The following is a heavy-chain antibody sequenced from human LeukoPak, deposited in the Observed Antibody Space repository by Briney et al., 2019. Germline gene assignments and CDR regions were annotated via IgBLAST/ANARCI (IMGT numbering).Heavy chain of an antibody. CDR3: VRVGSVSGSDYLDY. CDR1: GFTFSDHF. Sequence: PGGSLRLSCAVSGFTFSDHFLDWVRQAPGKGLGWVGRSRNKGKSYTTEYSASVKGRFTISRDDSKNSLYLQIHSLETEDTAVYYCVRVGSVSGSDYLDYWGQGTLVTVSS. V-gene: IGHV3-72*01. D-gene: IGHD6-19*01. J-gene: IGHJ4*02. CDR2: SRNKGKSYTT.